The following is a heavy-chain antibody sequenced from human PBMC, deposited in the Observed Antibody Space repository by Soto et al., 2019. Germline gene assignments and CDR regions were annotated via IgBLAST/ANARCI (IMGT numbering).Heavy chain of an antibody. CDR1: GFTVSTNY. D-gene: IGHD3-10*01. CDR2: IYSDGTT. V-gene: IGHV3-53*01. CDR3: ARDWGGDAGLYWYFDF. Sequence: PGGSLRLSCAASGFTVSTNYMSWVRQAPGKGLEWVSVIYSDGTTHFADSLKGRFTLSRDTSKNTVYLQINSLRAEDTAVYFCARDWGGDAGLYWYFDFWGRGTLVTV. J-gene: IGHJ2*01.